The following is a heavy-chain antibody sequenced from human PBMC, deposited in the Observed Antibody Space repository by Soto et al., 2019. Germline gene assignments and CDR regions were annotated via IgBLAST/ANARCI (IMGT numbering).Heavy chain of an antibody. CDR3: AKRVPTRATTYLDY. V-gene: IGHV3-23*01. J-gene: IGHJ4*02. Sequence: GGSLRLSCAASGFTFSRNGMSWVRQAPEKGLEWVTSISSGGGDTHYADSVKGRFTISRDNSKNTLYLQMNSLRVDDTAIYYCAKRVPTRATTYLDYWGQGVLVTVSS. CDR2: ISSGGGDT. D-gene: IGHD1-1*01. CDR1: GFTFSRNG.